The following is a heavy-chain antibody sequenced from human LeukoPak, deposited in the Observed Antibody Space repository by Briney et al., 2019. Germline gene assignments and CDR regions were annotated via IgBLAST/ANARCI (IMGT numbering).Heavy chain of an antibody. CDR3: TTVRLWFGESNYYYYYYLDV. V-gene: IGHV3-15*01. CDR1: GFTFSNAW. J-gene: IGHJ6*03. D-gene: IGHD3-10*01. Sequence: GGSLRLSCAASGFTFSNAWMSWVRQAPGKGLEWVGRIKSKTDGGTTDYAAPVEGRFTISRDDSKNTLYLQMNSLKTEDTAVYYCTTVRLWFGESNYYYYYYLDVWGKGTTVTISS. CDR2: IKSKTDGGTT.